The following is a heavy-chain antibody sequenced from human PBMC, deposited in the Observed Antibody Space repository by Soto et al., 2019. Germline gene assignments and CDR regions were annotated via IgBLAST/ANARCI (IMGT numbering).Heavy chain of an antibody. J-gene: IGHJ3*02. CDR3: AKDLPIAVAGPDDAFDI. D-gene: IGHD6-19*01. CDR1: GFTFSSYG. V-gene: IGHV3-30*18. CDR2: ISYDGSNK. Sequence: QVQLVESGGGVVQPGRSLRLSCAASGFTFSSYGMHWVRQAPGKGLEWVAVISYDGSNKYYADSVKGRFTISRDNSKNTPYLQMNSLRAEDTAVYYCAKDLPIAVAGPDDAFDIWGQGTMVTVSS.